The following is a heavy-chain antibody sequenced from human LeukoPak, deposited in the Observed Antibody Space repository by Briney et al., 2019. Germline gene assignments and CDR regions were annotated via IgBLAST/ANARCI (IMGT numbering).Heavy chain of an antibody. CDR2: IYHSGST. CDR3: TRHQWWLAPRNFDY. CDR1: GGSISSTGYY. J-gene: IGHJ4*02. D-gene: IGHD2-8*01. Sequence: PSETLSLTCTVPGGSISSTGYYWGWIRQSPGKGLEWIGTIYHSGSTYYNPSLKSRVTISVDTSKNQFSLKLSSVTAADMAVYYCTRHQWWLAPRNFDYWGQGTLVTVSS. V-gene: IGHV4-39*01.